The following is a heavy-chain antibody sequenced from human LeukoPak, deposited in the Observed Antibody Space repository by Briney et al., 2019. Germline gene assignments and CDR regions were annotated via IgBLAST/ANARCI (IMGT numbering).Heavy chain of an antibody. V-gene: IGHV4-59*11. J-gene: IGHJ4*02. CDR3: TTIKRGDIFGYFDF. CDR1: GCSMTTHH. D-gene: IGHD5-18*01. CDR2: VFDSGRT. Sequence: SETLSLTCTVSGCSMTTHHWNWIRQTPGKGLEWIGYVFDSGRTKVNPALTSRVTLSTATYNNQLSLRLSSVTAADTAVYYCTTIKRGDIFGYFDFWGQGILVTVSS.